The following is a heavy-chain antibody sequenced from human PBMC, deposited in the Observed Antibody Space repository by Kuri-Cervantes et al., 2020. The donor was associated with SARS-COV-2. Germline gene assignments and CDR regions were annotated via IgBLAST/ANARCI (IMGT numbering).Heavy chain of an antibody. CDR1: GGSFSGYC. CDR3: ARVNSYYYYGMDV. D-gene: IGHD4-11*01. CDR2: IYYSGST. Sequence: SETLSLTCAVYGGSFSGYCWSWIRQPPGKGLEWIGYIYYSGSTNYNPSLKSRVTISVDTSKNQFSLKLSSVTAADTAVYYCARVNSYYYYGMDVWGQGTTVTVSS. V-gene: IGHV4-59*01. J-gene: IGHJ6*02.